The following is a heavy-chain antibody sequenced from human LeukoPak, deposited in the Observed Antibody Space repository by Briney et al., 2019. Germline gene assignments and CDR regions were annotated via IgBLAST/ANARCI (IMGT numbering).Heavy chain of an antibody. D-gene: IGHD7-27*01. Sequence: GGSLRLSCAASGFTFSSYALSWVRQAPGKGLEWVSAISGSAVYTYYADSVKGRFTISRDNSKNTLYLQMNSLRAEDTAVYYCAKGDPTLGYYFDYWGQGTLVTVSS. CDR1: GFTFSSYA. V-gene: IGHV3-23*01. J-gene: IGHJ4*02. CDR3: AKGDPTLGYYFDY. CDR2: ISGSAVYT.